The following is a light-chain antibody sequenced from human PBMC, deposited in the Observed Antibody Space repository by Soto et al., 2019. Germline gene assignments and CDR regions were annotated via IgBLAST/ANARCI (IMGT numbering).Light chain of an antibody. J-gene: IGLJ2*01. CDR2: DNN. CDR1: SSNIGKND. CDR3: GTWDSRLSAVI. V-gene: IGLV1-51*01. Sequence: QSVLTQPPSVSAAPGQRVTISCSGSSSNIGKNDVSWYQQFPGTTLQLLIYDNNKRPSGIPDRFSGSKSGTSATLGITGLQTGDEADYYCGTWDSRLSAVIFGGGTKLTVL.